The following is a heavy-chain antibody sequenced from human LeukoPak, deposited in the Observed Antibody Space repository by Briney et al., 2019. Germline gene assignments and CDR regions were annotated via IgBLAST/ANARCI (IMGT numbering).Heavy chain of an antibody. V-gene: IGHV4-34*01. D-gene: IGHD6-13*01. CDR2: INHSGST. J-gene: IGHJ4*02. CDR1: SGSFSGYY. CDR3: ARVGHRKAAAGVFDY. Sequence: SETLSLTCAVYSGSFSGYYWSWIRQPPGKGLEWIGEINHSGSTNYNPSLKSRVTMSVDKSKNLVFLRLMSVTAADTAVYYCARVGHRKAAAGVFDYWGQGTLVTVSS.